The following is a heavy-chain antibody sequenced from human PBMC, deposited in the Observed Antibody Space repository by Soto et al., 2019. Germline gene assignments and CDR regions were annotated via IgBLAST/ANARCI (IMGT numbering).Heavy chain of an antibody. V-gene: IGHV3-49*03. CDR2: IRSKAYGGTT. Sequence: GGSLRLSCTASGFTFGDYAMSWFRQAPGKGLEWVGFIRSKAYGGTTEYAASVKGRFTISRDDSKSIAYLQMNSLKTEDTAVYYCTRDLGRSWYDILTGYYNAQPFDYWGQGTLVTVSS. CDR3: TRDLGRSWYDILTGYYNAQPFDY. J-gene: IGHJ4*02. D-gene: IGHD3-9*01. CDR1: GFTFGDYA.